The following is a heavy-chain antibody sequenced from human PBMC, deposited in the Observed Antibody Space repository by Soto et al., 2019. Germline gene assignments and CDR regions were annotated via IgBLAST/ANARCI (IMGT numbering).Heavy chain of an antibody. V-gene: IGHV4-59*01. CDR3: ARIGGYHGPLDY. CDR1: GVSISSYF. Sequence: SETLSLTCTVSGVSISSYFWSWIRQPPGRGLEWIGYTYHRGSTNYSPFLKSRVAISLDTSENQFSLKVNSVTAADTAVYYCARIGGYHGPLDYWGQGTPVTVSS. D-gene: IGHD3-16*02. CDR2: TYHRGST. J-gene: IGHJ4*02.